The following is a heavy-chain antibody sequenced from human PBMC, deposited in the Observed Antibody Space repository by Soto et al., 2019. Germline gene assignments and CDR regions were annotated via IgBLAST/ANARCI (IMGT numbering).Heavy chain of an antibody. Sequence: GGSLRLSCAASGFTFSSYSMNWVRQAPGKGLEWVSSISSSSSYIYYADSVKGRFTISRDNAKNSLYLQMNSLRAEDTAVYYCAREELTTVTLDYWGQGTLVTVSS. V-gene: IGHV3-21*01. D-gene: IGHD4-17*01. CDR1: GFTFSSYS. J-gene: IGHJ4*02. CDR3: AREELTTVTLDY. CDR2: ISSSSSYI.